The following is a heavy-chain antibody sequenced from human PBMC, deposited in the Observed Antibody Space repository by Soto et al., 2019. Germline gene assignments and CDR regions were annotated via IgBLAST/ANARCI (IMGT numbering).Heavy chain of an antibody. Sequence: SETLSLTCTVSGGSISSYYWSWIRQPPGKGLEWIGYIYYSGSTNYNPSLKSRVTISVDTSKNQFSLKLSSVTAADTAVYCCARDYYDSSGYLNYYYGMDVWGQGTTVTVSS. V-gene: IGHV4-59*01. D-gene: IGHD3-22*01. J-gene: IGHJ6*02. CDR1: GGSISSYY. CDR3: ARDYYDSSGYLNYYYGMDV. CDR2: IYYSGST.